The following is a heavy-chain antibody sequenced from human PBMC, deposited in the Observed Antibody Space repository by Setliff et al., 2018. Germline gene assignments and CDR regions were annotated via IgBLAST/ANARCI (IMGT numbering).Heavy chain of an antibody. CDR2: IITNTGKT. J-gene: IGHJ5*02. V-gene: IGHV1-18*01. Sequence: ASVKVSCKASGYTFSTYGLHWVRQAPGQGPEWMGMIITNTGKTSYAQKFQGRVTMTTDTSTGTGYMELRSLRSDDTAVYYCARATRDSDGWYYEYSWFDPWGQGTLVTVSS. CDR3: ARATRDSDGWYYEYSWFDP. D-gene: IGHD6-19*01. CDR1: GYTFSTYG.